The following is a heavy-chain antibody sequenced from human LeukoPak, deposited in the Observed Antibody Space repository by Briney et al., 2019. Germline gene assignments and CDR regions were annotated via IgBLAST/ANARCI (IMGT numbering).Heavy chain of an antibody. D-gene: IGHD3-10*01. CDR3: AGFTSFRGVITFDY. Sequence: ASVKVSCKASGYTFTSYGISWVRQAPGQGLEWMGWISAYNGNTNYAQKLQGRVTMTTDTSTSTAYMELRSLRSDDTAVYSCAGFTSFRGVITFDYWGQGTLVTVSS. J-gene: IGHJ4*02. CDR1: GYTFTSYG. V-gene: IGHV1-18*01. CDR2: ISAYNGNT.